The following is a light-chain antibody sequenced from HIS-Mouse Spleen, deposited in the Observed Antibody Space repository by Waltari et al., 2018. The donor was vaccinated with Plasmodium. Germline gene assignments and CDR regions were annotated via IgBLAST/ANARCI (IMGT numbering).Light chain of an antibody. CDR3: QAWDSSTVV. Sequence: SYELTQPPSVSVSPGQTASITCSGDKLGYKYACWYQQKPGQSPVLVIYQDSKRPSGIPERFSGSNSENTATLTISGTQAMDEADYYCQAWDSSTVVFGGGTKLTVL. CDR1: KLGYKY. V-gene: IGLV3-1*01. CDR2: QDS. J-gene: IGLJ2*01.